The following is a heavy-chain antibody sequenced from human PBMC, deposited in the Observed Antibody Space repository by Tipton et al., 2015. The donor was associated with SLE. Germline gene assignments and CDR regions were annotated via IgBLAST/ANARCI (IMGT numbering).Heavy chain of an antibody. Sequence: TLSLTCTVSGGSISSSSYYWGWIRQPPGKGLEWIGSIYYSGSTYYNPSLKSRVTISVDTSKNQFSLKLSSVTAADTAVYYCARPYDSGPPWGAFDIWGQGTMVTVSS. CDR3: ARPYDSGPPWGAFDI. V-gene: IGHV4-39*01. CDR1: GGSISSSSYY. CDR2: IYYSGST. D-gene: IGHD3-22*01. J-gene: IGHJ3*02.